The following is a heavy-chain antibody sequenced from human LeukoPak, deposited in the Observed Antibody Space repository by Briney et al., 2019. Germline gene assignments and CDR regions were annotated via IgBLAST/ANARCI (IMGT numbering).Heavy chain of an antibody. CDR1: GFTFDDYG. J-gene: IGHJ2*01. Sequence: GGSLRLSCAASGFTFDDYGMSWVRQAPGKGLAWVSGINWNGRSTYFADSVKGRFTISRDNAKDSLYLQMNSLRVEDTAFYYCARGPYSSSWYWYFDLWGRGTLVTVSS. V-gene: IGHV3-20*04. CDR2: INWNGRST. CDR3: ARGPYSSSWYWYFDL. D-gene: IGHD6-13*01.